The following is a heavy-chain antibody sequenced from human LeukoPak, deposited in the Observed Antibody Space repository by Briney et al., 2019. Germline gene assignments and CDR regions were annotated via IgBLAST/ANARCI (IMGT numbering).Heavy chain of an antibody. V-gene: IGHV3-30*04. D-gene: IGHD2-21*02. Sequence: PGGSLRLSCAASGFTFSSYAMHWVRQAPGKGLEWVAVISYDGSNKYYADSVKGRFTISRDNSKNTLYLQMNSLRAEDTAVYYCARDAIDNYCGGDCYFFDYWGQGTLVTVSS. CDR1: GFTFSSYA. CDR2: ISYDGSNK. J-gene: IGHJ4*02. CDR3: ARDAIDNYCGGDCYFFDY.